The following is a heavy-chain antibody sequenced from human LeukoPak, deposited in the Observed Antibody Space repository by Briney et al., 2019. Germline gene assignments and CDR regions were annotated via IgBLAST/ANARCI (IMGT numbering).Heavy chain of an antibody. V-gene: IGHV3-23*01. D-gene: IGHD3-22*01. CDR1: GFTFNNYA. CDR3: ATYSSLNRREFQY. Sequence: GGSLRLSCAASGFTFNNYALTWVRQTPGKGLECVSAISGDGVSPYYVDSVRGRFTISRDNSKNTLYLQMNSLRAEDTAVYYCATYSSLNRREFQYWGQGTLLTVSS. CDR2: ISGDGVSP. J-gene: IGHJ1*01.